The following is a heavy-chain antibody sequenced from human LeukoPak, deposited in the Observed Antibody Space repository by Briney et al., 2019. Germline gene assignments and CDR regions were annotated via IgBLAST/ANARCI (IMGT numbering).Heavy chain of an antibody. Sequence: PSETLSLTCAVYGGSFSGYYWSWIRQPPGKGLEWIGEINHSGSTNYNPSLKSRVTISVDTSKNQFSLKLSSVTAADTAVYYCARVRSGHYHYGSGSYQSWFDPWGQGTLVTVSS. J-gene: IGHJ5*02. D-gene: IGHD3-10*01. V-gene: IGHV4-34*01. CDR2: INHSGST. CDR1: GGSFSGYY. CDR3: ARVRSGHYHYGSGSYQSWFDP.